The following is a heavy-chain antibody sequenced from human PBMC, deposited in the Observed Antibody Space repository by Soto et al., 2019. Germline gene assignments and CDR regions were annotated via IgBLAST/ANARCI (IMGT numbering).Heavy chain of an antibody. CDR1: GFTFSSYA. V-gene: IGHV3-64*01. J-gene: IGHJ4*02. CDR3: AREGYCSSSCCYSFDY. CDR2: ISSNGGST. Sequence: EVQLVESGGGLVQPGGSLRLSCAASGFTFSSYAMHWVRQAPGKGLEYVSAISSNGGSTYYANSVKGRFTISRDNSRHAMNLEIGSMRAYDMAVYSCAREGYCSSSCCYSFDYWGQGTLVTVSS. D-gene: IGHD2-2*01.